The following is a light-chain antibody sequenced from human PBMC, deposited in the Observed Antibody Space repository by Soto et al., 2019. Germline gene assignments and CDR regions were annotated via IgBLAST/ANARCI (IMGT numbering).Light chain of an antibody. CDR1: QSVLNSSNNKNY. J-gene: IGKJ1*01. CDR2: WAS. Sequence: DIVMTQSPDSLAVSLGERATINCKSSQSVLNSSNNKNYLTWYQQKPGQPPKLLIYWASTRESGVPDRFSGSGSGTEFTLTISSLQAEDVAVYYCQQYYSSPRTVGQGTKVEIK. CDR3: QQYYSSPRT. V-gene: IGKV4-1*01.